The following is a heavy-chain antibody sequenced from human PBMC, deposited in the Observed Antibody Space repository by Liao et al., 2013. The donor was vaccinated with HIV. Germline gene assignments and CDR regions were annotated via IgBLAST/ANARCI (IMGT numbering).Heavy chain of an antibody. CDR2: IYTSGTT. CDR1: GDSISSGSFY. J-gene: IGHJ4*02. D-gene: IGHD3-3*01. V-gene: IGHV4-61*02. Sequence: QVQLQESGPGLVRPSQTLSLTCTVSGDSISSGSFYWSWVRQPAGKGLEWIGRIYTSGTTKYNPSLKSRVTISMDTPKNQFSLKLSSVTAADTAVYYCARDNGFWSGYYSPLFDYWGRGTLGHRLL. CDR3: ARDNGFWSGYYSPLFDY.